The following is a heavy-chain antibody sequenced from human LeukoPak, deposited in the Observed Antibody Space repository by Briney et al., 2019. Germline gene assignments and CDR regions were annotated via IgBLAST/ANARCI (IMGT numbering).Heavy chain of an antibody. CDR1: GFTFSDYY. D-gene: IGHD4-17*01. CDR3: ARVYGDYVSIAGLFDY. J-gene: IGHJ4*02. V-gene: IGHV3-11*01. CDR2: ISSSGSTI. Sequence: GGSLRLSCAASGFTFSDYYMSWIRQAPGKGLEWVSYISSSGSTIYYADSVKGRFTISRDNAKTSLYLKMNSLRAEDTAVYYCARVYGDYVSIAGLFDYWGQGTLVTVSS.